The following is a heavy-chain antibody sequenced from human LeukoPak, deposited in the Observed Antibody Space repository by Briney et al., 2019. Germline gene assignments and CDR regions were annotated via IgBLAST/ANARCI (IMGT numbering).Heavy chain of an antibody. CDR3: ARDSGYCSSTSCLGINYY. V-gene: IGHV3-21*01. J-gene: IGHJ4*02. D-gene: IGHD2-2*01. Sequence: GGSLRLSCAASGFTFSSYSMNWVRQAPGKGLEWVSSISSSSSYIYYADSVKGRFTISRDNAKNSLYLQMNSLRAGDTAVYYCARDSGYCSSTSCLGINYYWGQGTLVTVSS. CDR2: ISSSSSYI. CDR1: GFTFSSYS.